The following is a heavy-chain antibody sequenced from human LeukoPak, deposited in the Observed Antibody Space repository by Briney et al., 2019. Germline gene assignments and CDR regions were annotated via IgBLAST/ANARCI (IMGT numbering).Heavy chain of an antibody. CDR1: GFSFRSYW. CDR2: MNQDGSEK. CDR3: AKDPRSSGWDEGDYFDY. D-gene: IGHD6-19*01. V-gene: IGHV3-7*03. Sequence: GGSLRLSCAASGFSFRSYWMSWVRQAPGKGLEWVANMNQDGSEKYYMDSVKGRFTISRDNAKNSLYLQMNSLRAEDTAVYYCAKDPRSSGWDEGDYFDYWGQGTLVTVSS. J-gene: IGHJ4*02.